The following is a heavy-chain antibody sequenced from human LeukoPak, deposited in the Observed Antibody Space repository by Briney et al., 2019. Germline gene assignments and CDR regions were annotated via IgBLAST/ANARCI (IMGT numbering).Heavy chain of an antibody. Sequence: GESLKISCKGSGYSFTSYWIGWVRQMPGKGLEWMGIIYPGDSDTRYSPSFQSQVTISADKSISTAYPQWSSLKASDTAMYYCARRTRRDGYVYWGQGTLVTVSS. D-gene: IGHD5-24*01. CDR3: ARRTRRDGYVY. J-gene: IGHJ4*02. V-gene: IGHV5-51*01. CDR1: GYSFTSYW. CDR2: IYPGDSDT.